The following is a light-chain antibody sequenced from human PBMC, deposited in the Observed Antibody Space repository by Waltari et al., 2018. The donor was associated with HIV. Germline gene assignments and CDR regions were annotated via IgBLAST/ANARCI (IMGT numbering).Light chain of an antibody. CDR2: GAS. V-gene: IGKV3-20*01. CDR3: QQYGSSTSIT. J-gene: IGKJ5*01. Sequence: EIVWTQSPGTLSLSPGERATISCRASQRVKTSYLAWYQQKPGPAPRLLIYGASSTATGIPDRFSGSGSGTDFTLTISRLEPEDFAVYYCQQYGSSTSITFGQGTRLEIK. CDR1: QRVKTSY.